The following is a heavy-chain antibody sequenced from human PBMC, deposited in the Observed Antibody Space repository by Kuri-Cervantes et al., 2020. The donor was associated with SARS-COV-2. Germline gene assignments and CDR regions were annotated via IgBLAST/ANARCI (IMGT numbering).Heavy chain of an antibody. J-gene: IGHJ6*02. V-gene: IGHV1-46*01. Sequence: ASVKVSCKASGYTFTTYGITWVRQAPGQGLEWMGIINPSGGSTSYAQKFQGRVTMTRDTSTSTVYMELSSLRSEDTAVYYCARGDCSSTSCLIYDAYGMDVWGQGTTVTVSS. CDR2: INPSGGST. CDR1: GYTFTTYG. D-gene: IGHD2-2*01. CDR3: ARGDCSSTSCLIYDAYGMDV.